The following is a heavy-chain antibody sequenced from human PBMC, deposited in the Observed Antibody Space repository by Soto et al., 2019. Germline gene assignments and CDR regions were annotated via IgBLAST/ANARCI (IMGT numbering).Heavy chain of an antibody. V-gene: IGHV3-30-3*01. CDR2: ISYDGSNK. Sequence: GGSLRLSCAASGFTFSSYAMHWVRQAPGKGLEWVAVISYDGSNKYYADSVKGRFTISRDNSKNTLYLQMNSLRAEDTAVYYCAGGGGGVKYYYDSSGYYTYFDYWGQGTLVTVSS. CDR3: AGGGGGVKYYYDSSGYYTYFDY. J-gene: IGHJ4*02. D-gene: IGHD3-22*01. CDR1: GFTFSSYA.